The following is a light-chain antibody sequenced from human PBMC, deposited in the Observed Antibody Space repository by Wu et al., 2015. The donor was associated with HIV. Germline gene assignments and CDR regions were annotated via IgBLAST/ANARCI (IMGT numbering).Light chain of an antibody. Sequence: EIVLTQSPGTLSLSPGERATLSCRASQSVSSSYLAWYQQKPGQAPRLVIQGASTKATGIPARFTGSGSGTEFTLTISSLQSEDFAVYYCQQYNFWPTFGGGTKVEIK. CDR1: QSVSSSY. V-gene: IGKV3-15*01. CDR3: QQYNFWPT. CDR2: GAS. J-gene: IGKJ4*01.